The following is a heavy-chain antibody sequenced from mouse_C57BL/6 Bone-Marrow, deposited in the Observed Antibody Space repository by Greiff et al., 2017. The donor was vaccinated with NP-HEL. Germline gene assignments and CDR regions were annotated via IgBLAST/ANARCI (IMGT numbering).Heavy chain of an antibody. J-gene: IGHJ3*01. D-gene: IGHD2-5*01. CDR3: ASDYSNYSWFAY. CDR1: GYTFTSYW. CDR2: IDPSDSET. V-gene: IGHV1-52*01. Sequence: VQLQQPGAELVRPGSSVKLSCKASGYTFTSYWMHWVKQRPIQGLEWIGNIDPSDSETHYNQKFKDKATLTVDKSSSTAYMQLSSLTSEDSAVYYCASDYSNYSWFAYWGQGTLVTVSA.